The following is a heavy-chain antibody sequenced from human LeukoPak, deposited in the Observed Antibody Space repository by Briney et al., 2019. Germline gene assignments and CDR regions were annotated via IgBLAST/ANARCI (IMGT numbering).Heavy chain of an antibody. CDR2: IYFSGST. CDR3: ARSPRAVAGNIDY. V-gene: IGHV4-59*01. J-gene: IGHJ4*02. Sequence: RSSETLSLTCTVSGGSISNYYWSWIRQPPGKGLEWIGYIYFSGSTKYNPSLKSRVTMSVDTSKNQFSLKLRSVTVADTAVYYCARSPRAVAGNIDYWGQGTLVTVSS. D-gene: IGHD6-19*01. CDR1: GGSISNYY.